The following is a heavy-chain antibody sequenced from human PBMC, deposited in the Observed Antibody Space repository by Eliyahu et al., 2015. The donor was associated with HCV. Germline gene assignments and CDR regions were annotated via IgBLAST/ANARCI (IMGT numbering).Heavy chain of an antibody. Sequence: QLQLRESGPRLVKPSETLSLTCTVSGDSISNNRYYWTWIRQPPGKGLEWIRSIHSTGSTFYNPSLKSRVTISVDTSKNQFFLRLTSVTAADTAVYYCARLSGFDTTSEYFDYWGPGILVTVSS. CDR3: ARLSGFDTTSEYFDY. CDR2: IHSTGST. J-gene: IGHJ4*02. CDR1: GDSISNNRYY. D-gene: IGHD1-14*01. V-gene: IGHV4-39*01.